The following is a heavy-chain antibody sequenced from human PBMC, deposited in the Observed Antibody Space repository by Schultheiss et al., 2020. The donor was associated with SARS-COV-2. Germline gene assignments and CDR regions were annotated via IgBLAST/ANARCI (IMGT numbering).Heavy chain of an antibody. CDR3: ARVGGHYYYYYMDV. V-gene: IGHV4-30-2*01. Sequence: SQTLSLTCAVSGGSISSGGYSWSWIRQPPGKGLEWIGDISHSGSTNYSPSLKSRVTISVDTSKNQFSLKLSSVTAADTAVYYCARVGGHYYYYYMDVWGKGTTVTVSS. J-gene: IGHJ6*03. CDR1: GGSISSGGYS. CDR2: ISHSGST.